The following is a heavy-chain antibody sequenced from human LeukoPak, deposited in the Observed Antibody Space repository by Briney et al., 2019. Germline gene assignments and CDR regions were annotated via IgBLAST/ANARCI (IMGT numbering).Heavy chain of an antibody. CDR2: INHSGST. J-gene: IGHJ6*03. V-gene: IGHV4-34*01. D-gene: IGHD3-10*01. CDR3: ARGGGSSGNYYYSMDV. CDR1: GGSFSGYY. Sequence: SETLSLTCAVYGGSFSGYYWSWIRQPPGKGLEWIGEINHSGSTKYNPSLNSRVTISVDTSKNQFSLKLSSVTAADTAVYYCARGGGSSGNYYYSMDVWGKGTTVTVSS.